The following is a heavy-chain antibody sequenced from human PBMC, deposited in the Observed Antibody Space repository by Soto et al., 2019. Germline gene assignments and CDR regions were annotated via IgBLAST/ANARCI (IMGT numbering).Heavy chain of an antibody. D-gene: IGHD1-26*01. Sequence: FTNSAGWSWVRQSPSRGLEWLGRTYYRSKWYYEYAVSVRGRITINPDTSKNQYSLQLNSVTPEDTAVYFCARGEQYSGRIFDYWGQGTLVT. CDR2: TYYRSKWYY. V-gene: IGHV6-1*01. J-gene: IGHJ4*01. CDR1: FTNSAG. CDR3: ARGEQYSGRIFDY.